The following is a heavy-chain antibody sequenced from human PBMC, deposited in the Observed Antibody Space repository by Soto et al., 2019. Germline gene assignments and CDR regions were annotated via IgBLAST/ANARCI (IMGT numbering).Heavy chain of an antibody. CDR1: GGSVNDDSFY. V-gene: IGHV4-61*01. CDR3: ARDGMSYYGMDV. J-gene: IGHJ6*02. Sequence: SETLSLTCTVPGGSVNDDSFYWTWIRQPPGKGLEWIGYIYYTGSTNHNPSLKSRVTFSVDTSKNQFSLSLTSVTAADTAVYYCARDGMSYYGMDVWGQGTTVTVSS. CDR2: IYYTGST. D-gene: IGHD1-26*01.